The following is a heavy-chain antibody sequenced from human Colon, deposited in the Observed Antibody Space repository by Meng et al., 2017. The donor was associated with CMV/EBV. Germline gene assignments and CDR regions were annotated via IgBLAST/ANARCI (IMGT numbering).Heavy chain of an antibody. CDR1: DTPFTNYC. D-gene: IGHD3-16*01. J-gene: IGHJ5*02. Sequence: KASSTTSDTPFTNYCMHWVRRAPERRLGWLGRNYPNSGDTNFAQKFRGRVTMTRNTLISPAYMELTTLKSDNTAFYYGAGWGGVFDPWGQGTLVTVSS. V-gene: IGHV1-2*06. CDR3: AGWGGVFDP. CDR2: NYPNSGDT.